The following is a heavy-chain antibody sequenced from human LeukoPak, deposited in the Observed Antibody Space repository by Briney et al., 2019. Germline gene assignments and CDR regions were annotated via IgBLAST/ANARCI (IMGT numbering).Heavy chain of an antibody. CDR1: GYTFTGSY. CDR3: ARLKSTISSGWFDP. CDR2: INPNSGGT. D-gene: IGHD6-6*01. V-gene: IGHV1-2*02. Sequence: ASVNVSCKASGYTFTGSYMPWARQAPGQGLEWMGWINPNSGGTSYAQKFQGRVTMTRDTSISTVYMELSRLRSDDTAVYYCARLKSTISSGWFDPWGQGTLVTVSS. J-gene: IGHJ5*02.